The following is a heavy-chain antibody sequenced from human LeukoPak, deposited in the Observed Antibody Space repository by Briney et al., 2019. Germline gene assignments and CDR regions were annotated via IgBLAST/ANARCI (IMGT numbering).Heavy chain of an antibody. Sequence: SETLSLTCTVSGGSISSSSSYWAWIRQPPGKGLEWIGSINYSGNTYYNPSLKSRVTISVDTSKNHFSLKLSSVTAADTAMYYCARRRVCSGYDHFDYWGQGTLVTVSS. CDR1: GGSISSSSSY. D-gene: IGHD5-12*01. CDR3: ARRRVCSGYDHFDY. V-gene: IGHV4-39*02. CDR2: INYSGNT. J-gene: IGHJ4*02.